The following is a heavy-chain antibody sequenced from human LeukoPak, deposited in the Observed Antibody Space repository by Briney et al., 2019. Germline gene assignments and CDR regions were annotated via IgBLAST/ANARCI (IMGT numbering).Heavy chain of an antibody. V-gene: IGHV3-23*01. J-gene: IGHJ4*02. D-gene: IGHD1-26*01. Sequence: PGRSLRLSCAASGFTFSSYAMSWVRQAPGKGLEWVSSICASVSTTYYAYSVKCLFTISTDNSKNTLYLQMNSLRAEDTAVYYCAKQATTGYFDYWGQGTLVTVSS. CDR3: AKQATTGYFDY. CDR1: GFTFSSYA. CDR2: ICASVSTT.